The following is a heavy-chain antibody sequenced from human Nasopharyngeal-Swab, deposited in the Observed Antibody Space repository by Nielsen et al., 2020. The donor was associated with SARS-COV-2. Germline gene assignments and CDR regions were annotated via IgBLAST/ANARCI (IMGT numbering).Heavy chain of an antibody. CDR3: VRDVIATVTTPPDY. D-gene: IGHD4-17*01. CDR1: GFTFSSYW. V-gene: IGHV3-7*01. CDR2: IKQDGGEK. J-gene: IGHJ4*02. Sequence: GESLKISCAASGFTFSSYWMSWVRQAPGTGLEWVANIKQDGGEKNYVDSVKGRFTISRDNAKNSLYLQMNTLRAEDTAVYYCVRDVIATVTTPPDYWGQGTLVTVSS.